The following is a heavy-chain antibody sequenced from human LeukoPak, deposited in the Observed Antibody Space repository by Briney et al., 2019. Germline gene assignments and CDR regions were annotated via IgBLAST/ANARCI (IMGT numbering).Heavy chain of an antibody. CDR2: INPKSGGT. V-gene: IGHV1-2*02. CDR1: GYSFIDYY. D-gene: IGHD5-24*01. J-gene: IGHJ4*02. Sequence: ASVKVSCKASGYSFIDYYMHWVRQAPGQGLEWMGWINPKSGGTNYAQKFQDRVTMTTDTSISTAYMELSRLTSDDTAVYYCAPATMTFDYWAREPWSPSPQ. CDR3: APATMTFDY.